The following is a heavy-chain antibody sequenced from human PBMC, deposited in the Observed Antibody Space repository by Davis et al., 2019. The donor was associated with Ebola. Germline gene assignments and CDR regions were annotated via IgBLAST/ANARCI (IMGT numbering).Heavy chain of an antibody. V-gene: IGHV1-3*01. CDR3: ARGWGITMRVVVTDFDY. Sequence: ASVTVSCKASGYTFTSYAMHCVRHAPGQRLEWMGRINAVNGNTKYSQKFQGRVTITRDTSASTAYMELSSLRSEDTAVYYCARGWGITMRVVVTDFDYWGQGTLVTVSS. CDR1: GYTFTSYA. D-gene: IGHD3-22*01. CDR2: INAVNGNT. J-gene: IGHJ4*02.